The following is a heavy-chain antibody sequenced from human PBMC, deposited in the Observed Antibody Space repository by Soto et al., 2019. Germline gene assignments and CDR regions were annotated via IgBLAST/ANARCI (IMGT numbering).Heavy chain of an antibody. V-gene: IGHV4-34*01. CDR1: GTSFSSFY. D-gene: IGHD1-26*01. Sequence: PSETLSLTCAVYGTSFSSFYWSWIRQPPGKGLEWIGEINHRGSTNYNPSLKSRVTISVDTSKNQFSLKLSSVTAADTAVYHCAREVPSGDDAFDIWGQGTMVTVSS. J-gene: IGHJ3*02. CDR3: AREVPSGDDAFDI. CDR2: INHRGST.